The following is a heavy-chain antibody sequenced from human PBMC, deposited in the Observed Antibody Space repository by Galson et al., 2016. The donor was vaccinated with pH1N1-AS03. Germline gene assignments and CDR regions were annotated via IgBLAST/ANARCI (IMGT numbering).Heavy chain of an antibody. CDR1: GFTYDVYW. CDR3: ATGGTYNSGWILDY. V-gene: IGHV3-7*03. Sequence: SLRLSCAASGFTYDVYWMTWVRQAPGKGLEWVAKINQDGSDKKYANSVKGRFTISRDNAENSLYLQMNSLRSEDTAVYYCATGGTYNSGWILDYWGQGTLVAVSS. CDR2: INQDGSDK. J-gene: IGHJ4*02. D-gene: IGHD6-19*01.